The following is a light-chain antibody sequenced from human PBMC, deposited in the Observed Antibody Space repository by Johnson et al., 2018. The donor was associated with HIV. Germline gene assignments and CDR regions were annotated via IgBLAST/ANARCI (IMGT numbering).Light chain of an antibody. CDR3: GTWDSSLSGV. V-gene: IGLV1-51*02. J-gene: IGLJ1*01. CDR1: SSNIGNNY. Sequence: QSVLTQPPSVSAAPGQKVTISCSGSSSNIGNNYVSWYQQLPGTAPKLLIYESNQRPSGIPGRFSGSKSGTSATLGITGLQTVDEADYYCGTWDSSLSGVFGTGTKVTVL. CDR2: ESN.